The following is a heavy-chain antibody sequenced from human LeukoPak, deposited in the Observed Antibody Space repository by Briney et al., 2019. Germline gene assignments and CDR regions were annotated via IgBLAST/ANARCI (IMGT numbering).Heavy chain of an antibody. J-gene: IGHJ4*02. D-gene: IGHD1-1*01. CDR3: ARDSYNWNDGHSY. V-gene: IGHV3-21*01. CDR1: GFTFSSYA. Sequence: PGGSLRLSCAASGFTFSSYAMSWVRQAPGKGLEWVSSISSSSSYIYYADSVKGRFTISRDNAKNSLYLQMNSLRAEDTAVYYCARDSYNWNDGHSYWGQGTLVTVSS. CDR2: ISSSSSYI.